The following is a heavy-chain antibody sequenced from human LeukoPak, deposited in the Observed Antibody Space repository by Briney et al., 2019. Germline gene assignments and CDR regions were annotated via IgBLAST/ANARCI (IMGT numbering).Heavy chain of an antibody. J-gene: IGHJ4*02. CDR1: GGSISSYY. V-gene: IGHV4-4*07. CDR3: ARGWPLTYYSDTSTHYYFDS. D-gene: IGHD3-22*01. CDR2: IYTSGST. Sequence: PSETLSLTCTVSGGSISSYYWNWIRQPAGKGLEWIGHIYTSGSTNYNPSLKSRVTMSVDTSKNQFSLKLSSVTAADTAVYSWARGWPLTYYSDTSTHYYFDSWGQGTPVTVSS.